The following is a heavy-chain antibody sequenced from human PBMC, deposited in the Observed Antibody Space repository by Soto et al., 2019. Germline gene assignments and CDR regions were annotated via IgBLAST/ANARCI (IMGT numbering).Heavy chain of an antibody. CDR1: GASIITDNW. CDR3: ARASASSKLRGVVIN. V-gene: IGHV4-4*02. J-gene: IGHJ4*02. CDR2: IYHSGNT. D-gene: IGHD3-10*01. Sequence: QAQLQESGPGLVKPSGTLSLTCALSGASIITDNWWSWVRQPPGKEMEWIGEIYHSGNTNFNPSVKSRGTISVDTSKNQFSLTVSSVTAADTAIYYCARASASSKLRGVVINWGQGTLVTVSS.